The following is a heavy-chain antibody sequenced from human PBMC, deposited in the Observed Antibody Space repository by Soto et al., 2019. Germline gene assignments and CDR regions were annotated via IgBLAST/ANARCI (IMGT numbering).Heavy chain of an antibody. CDR1: GFSLSTXGVG. V-gene: IGHV2-5*02. CDR2: IYWDDDK. J-gene: IGHJ4*02. CDR3: XXXXXXXXXXXXAFDY. Sequence: QITLKESGPPLVKPTQTLXXXCXFXGFSLSTXGVGVXWIRQPPGKALEWLALIYWDDDKRYSPSLKSRLTITKDTSKNQVVLTMTNMDPVDTAXYYCXXXXXXXXXXXXAFDYWGQGTLVTVSS.